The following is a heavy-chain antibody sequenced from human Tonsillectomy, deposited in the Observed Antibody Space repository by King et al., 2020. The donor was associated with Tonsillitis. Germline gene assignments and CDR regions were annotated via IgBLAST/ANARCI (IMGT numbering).Heavy chain of an antibody. CDR2: IYYSGST. J-gene: IGHJ6*02. V-gene: IGHV4-59*01. CDR3: ARLRVPAARGIFSYSYNGMDV. D-gene: IGHD2-2*01. Sequence: QLQESGPGLVKPSETLSLTCTVSGGSISSYYWSWIRQPPGKGLEWIGYIYYSGSTNYNPSLKSRVTISVDTSKKQFSLKLSSVTAAYTAVYYCARLRVPAARGIFSYSYNGMDVWGQGTTVTVSS. CDR1: GGSISSYY.